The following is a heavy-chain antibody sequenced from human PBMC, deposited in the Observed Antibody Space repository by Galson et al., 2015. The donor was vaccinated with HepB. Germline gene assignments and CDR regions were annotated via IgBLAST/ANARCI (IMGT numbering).Heavy chain of an antibody. V-gene: IGHV3-33*08. J-gene: IGHJ4*02. D-gene: IGHD6-13*01. CDR1: GFTFRSYG. Sequence: SLRLSCAASGFTFRSYGMLWVRQAPGQGLGWGGVIWYDGSNRYYTDSVKARFTISRDNPQNTLHLQMNSLRAEDTAVYYCARARDSRRDVAAAAIAYWGQGTLVTVSS. CDR3: ARARDSRRDVAAAAIAY. CDR2: IWYDGSNR.